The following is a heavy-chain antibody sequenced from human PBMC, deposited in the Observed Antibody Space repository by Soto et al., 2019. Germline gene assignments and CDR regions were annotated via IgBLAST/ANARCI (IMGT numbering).Heavy chain of an antibody. J-gene: IGHJ4*02. D-gene: IGHD2-15*01. CDR2: IIPILGIA. Sequence: QFQLVQSGAEVKKPGSSVKVSCKASGGTFSSETIICVRQAPGQGLEWLGRIIPILGIANYAQKFQGRVTITADKSTSTASMELSSLRSEDTAVYYCAKERWVLLPGYWGQGTLGTGSS. CDR3: AKERWVLLPGY. CDR1: GGTFSSET. V-gene: IGHV1-69*08.